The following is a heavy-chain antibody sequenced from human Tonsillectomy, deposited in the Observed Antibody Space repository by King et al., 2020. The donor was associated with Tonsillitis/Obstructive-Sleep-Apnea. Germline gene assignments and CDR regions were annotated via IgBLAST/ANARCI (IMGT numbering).Heavy chain of an antibody. CDR2: IYPGDSDT. CDR1: GYSFSNYW. Sequence: VQLVESGAEVKKPGESLKISCTGSGYSFSNYWIGWVRQMPGKGMEWVAIIYPGDSDTRYSPSFQGQVTISADKSISTAYLQWSSLKASDTAMYYCARGTWLQLGSNWGQGTLVTVSS. D-gene: IGHD5-24*01. CDR3: ARGTWLQLGSN. J-gene: IGHJ4*02. V-gene: IGHV5-51*03.